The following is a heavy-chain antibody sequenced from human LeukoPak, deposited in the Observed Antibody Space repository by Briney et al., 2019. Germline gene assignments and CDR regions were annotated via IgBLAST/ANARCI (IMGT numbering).Heavy chain of an antibody. CDR2: ISSSAGTA. V-gene: IGHV3-48*03. CDR3: ARQQLQLWYD. Sequence: GGSLRLSCAASGFTFSSYEMNWVRQAPGKGLEWVSYISSSAGTAYYADSVKGRFTISRDNAKNSLYLQMNSLRAEDTAVYYCARQQLQLWYDWGQGTLVTVSS. D-gene: IGHD5-18*01. J-gene: IGHJ4*02. CDR1: GFTFSSYE.